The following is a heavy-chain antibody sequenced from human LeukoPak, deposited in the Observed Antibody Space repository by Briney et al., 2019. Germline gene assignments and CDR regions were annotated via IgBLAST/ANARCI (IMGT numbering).Heavy chain of an antibody. J-gene: IGHJ3*02. CDR2: IWYDGSNK. D-gene: IGHD6-13*01. Sequence: GGSLRLSCAASGFTFSSYGMHWVRQAPGKGLEWVAVIWYDGSNKYYADSVKGRFTISRDNSKNTLYLQMNSLRAEDTAVYYCARGQQQLASDAFDIWGQGTMVTVSS. V-gene: IGHV3-33*08. CDR3: ARGQQQLASDAFDI. CDR1: GFTFSSYG.